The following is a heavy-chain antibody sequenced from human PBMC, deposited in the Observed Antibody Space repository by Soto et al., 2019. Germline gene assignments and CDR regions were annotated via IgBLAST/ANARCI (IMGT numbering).Heavy chain of an antibody. D-gene: IGHD2-15*01. CDR1: GSSISSYY. CDR3: ARDRSLDY. CDR2: IYYSGST. J-gene: IGHJ4*02. Sequence: PSETLSLTCTVSGSSISSYYWSWIRQPPGKGLEWIGYIYYSGSTNYNPSLKSRVTISVDTSKNQFSLKLNSVTAADTAVYYCARDRSLDYWGQGILVTFSS. V-gene: IGHV4-59*01.